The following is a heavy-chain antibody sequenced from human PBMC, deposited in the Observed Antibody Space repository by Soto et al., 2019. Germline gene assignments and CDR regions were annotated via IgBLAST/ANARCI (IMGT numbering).Heavy chain of an antibody. D-gene: IGHD4-17*01. Sequence: EVQLVESGGGLVKPGGSLRLSCAASGFTFSNAWMSWVRQAPGKGLEWVGRIKSKTDGGTTDYAAHVKGRFTISRDDSNNTVYLQMNSLKPDDAAVYYCTKIISDYGEDWGEEALVTVSS. CDR2: IKSKTDGGTT. CDR1: GFTFSNAW. J-gene: IGHJ4*02. V-gene: IGHV3-15*01. CDR3: TKIISDYGED.